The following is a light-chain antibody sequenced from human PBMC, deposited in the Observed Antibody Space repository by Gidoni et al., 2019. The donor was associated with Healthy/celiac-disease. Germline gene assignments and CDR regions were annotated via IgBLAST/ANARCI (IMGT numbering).Light chain of an antibody. CDR3: SSYAGSNIV. V-gene: IGLV2-8*01. CDR2: EVS. J-gene: IGLJ2*01. CDR1: SSDVGGYNY. Sequence: QSALTQPPSASGSPGQSVTISRTGTSSDVGGYNYVSWYQQHSGKAPKLMIYEVSKRPSGVPDRFSGSKSGNTASLTVSGLQAEDEADYYCSSYAGSNIVFGGGTKLTVL.